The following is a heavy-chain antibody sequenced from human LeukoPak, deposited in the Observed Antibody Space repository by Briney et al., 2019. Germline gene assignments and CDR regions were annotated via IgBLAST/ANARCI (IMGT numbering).Heavy chain of an antibody. Sequence: SGGSLRLSCAASGFTFSSYWMSWVRQAPGKGLEWVANIKQDGSEKYYVDSVKGRFTISRDNSKNTLYLQMGSLRAEDMAVYYCARDLRWLVLDYWGQGTLVTVSS. V-gene: IGHV3-7*01. CDR3: ARDLRWLVLDY. J-gene: IGHJ4*02. CDR2: IKQDGSEK. CDR1: GFTFSSYW. D-gene: IGHD6-19*01.